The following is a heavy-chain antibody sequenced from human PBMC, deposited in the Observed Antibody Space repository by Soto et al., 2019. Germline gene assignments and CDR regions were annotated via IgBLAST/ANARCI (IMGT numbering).Heavy chain of an antibody. J-gene: IGHJ3*02. CDR2: IGGDGGSP. Sequence: PGGSLRLSCAASGFTFSEYAMSWVRQAPGKGLEWVSVIGGDGGSPNYADSVKGRFTVSRDNSKSTLYLQMDSLRAEDTALYYCAKDSITRTGIYDPFDTWAQGTMVPVS. V-gene: IGHV3-23*01. CDR3: AKDSITRTGIYDPFDT. D-gene: IGHD3-10*01. CDR1: GFTFSEYA.